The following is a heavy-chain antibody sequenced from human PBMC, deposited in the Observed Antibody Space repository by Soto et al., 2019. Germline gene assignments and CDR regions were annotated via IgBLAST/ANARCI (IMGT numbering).Heavy chain of an antibody. J-gene: IGHJ6*02. D-gene: IGHD3-10*01. CDR3: ARVFGFGGMDV. Sequence: QVQLQESGPGLVKPSQTLSLTCTVSGGSISSGGYYWSWIRQHPGKGLEWIGYIYYSGSTYYNPSLKSRITISVDTYKHQCSLKLSSVTAADTAVYYCARVFGFGGMDVWGQGTTVTVSS. CDR1: GGSISSGGYY. CDR2: IYYSGST. V-gene: IGHV4-31*03.